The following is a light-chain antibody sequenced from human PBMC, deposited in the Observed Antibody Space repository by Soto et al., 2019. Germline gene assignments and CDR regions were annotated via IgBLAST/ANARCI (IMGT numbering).Light chain of an antibody. V-gene: IGKV1-6*01. CDR3: LQVYSFPRT. Sequence: GDRVTITCRASTGIRTDLSWYQQKPGKVPKVLIYAATSLHSGVPSRFSGSGSGTEFILSINSLQPEDIGTYYCLQVYSFPRTFGQGTKVDIK. CDR1: TGIRTD. J-gene: IGKJ1*01. CDR2: AAT.